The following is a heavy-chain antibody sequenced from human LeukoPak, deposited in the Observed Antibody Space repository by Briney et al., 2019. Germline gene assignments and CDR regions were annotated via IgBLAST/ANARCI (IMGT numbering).Heavy chain of an antibody. CDR2: ISENGGTT. Sequence: PGGSLRLSCAASGFTFSSYAMSWLRQAPGKGLEWVSAISENGGTTYYADSVKGRSTIPRDNSKNTLPLQLNSLRAEDTAVYYCAKEGPTGTTKFDYWGQGTLVTVSS. CDR3: AKEGPTGTTKFDY. V-gene: IGHV3-23*01. CDR1: GFTFSSYA. J-gene: IGHJ4*02. D-gene: IGHD1-1*01.